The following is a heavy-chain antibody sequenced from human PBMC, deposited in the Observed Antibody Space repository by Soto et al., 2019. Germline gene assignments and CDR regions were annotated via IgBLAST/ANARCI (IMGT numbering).Heavy chain of an antibody. V-gene: IGHV1-58*01. CDR3: AAEPPTGGNWNYEGY. D-gene: IGHD1-7*01. CDR2: IVVGSGNT. J-gene: IGHJ4*02. CDR1: GFTFTSSA. Sequence: SVKVSCKASGFTFTSSAVQWVRQARGQRLEWIGWIVVGSGNTNYAQKFQERVTITRDMSTSTAYMELSSLRSEDTAVYYCAAEPPTGGNWNYEGYWGQGTLVTVSS.